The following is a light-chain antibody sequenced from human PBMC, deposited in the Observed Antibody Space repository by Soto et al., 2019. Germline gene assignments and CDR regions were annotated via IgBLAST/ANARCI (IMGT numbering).Light chain of an antibody. J-gene: IGKJ4*01. CDR1: EGIAPY. Sequence: DVQMTQSPSSLSASVGDRVTITCRASEGIAPYLAWFQQKPGKVPKLLIYAASTLQSGVPSRFSGSGSGTEFTLTISSLQPEDAASYYCQKYNSAPLTFGRGTKVEIK. CDR3: QKYNSAPLT. V-gene: IGKV1-27*01. CDR2: AAS.